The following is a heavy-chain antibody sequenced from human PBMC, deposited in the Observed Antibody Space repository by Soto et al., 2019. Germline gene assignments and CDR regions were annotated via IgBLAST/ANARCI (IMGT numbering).Heavy chain of an antibody. Sequence: PSETLSLTSTVSGGSISSGDYYWSWIRQPPGKGLEWIGYIYYSGSTYYNPSLKSRVTISVDTSKNQFSLKLSSVTAADTAVYYCAREEYYYDSSGYYDYWGQGTLVTVSS. CDR2: IYYSGST. D-gene: IGHD3-22*01. J-gene: IGHJ4*02. CDR3: AREEYYYDSSGYYDY. V-gene: IGHV4-30-4*01. CDR1: GGSISSGDYY.